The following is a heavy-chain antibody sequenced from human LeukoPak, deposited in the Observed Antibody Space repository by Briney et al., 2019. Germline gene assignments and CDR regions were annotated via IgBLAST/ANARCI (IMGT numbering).Heavy chain of an antibody. CDR2: ISWNSGSI. Sequence: PGGSLRLSCAASGFTFDDYAMHWVRQAPGKGLEWVSGISWNSGSIGYADSVKGRFAISRDNAKNSLYLQMNSLRAEDTALYNCAKDYRDGYNWGQGTLVTVSS. V-gene: IGHV3-9*01. J-gene: IGHJ4*02. CDR3: AKDYRDGYN. CDR1: GFTFDDYA. D-gene: IGHD5-12*01.